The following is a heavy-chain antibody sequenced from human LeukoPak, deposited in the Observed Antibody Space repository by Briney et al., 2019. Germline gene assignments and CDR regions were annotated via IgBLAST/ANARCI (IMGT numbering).Heavy chain of an antibody. J-gene: IGHJ3*02. V-gene: IGHV3-23*01. Sequence: PGGSLRLSCAASGFTFSNYGMNWVRQAPGKGLEWVSTISGRGGSTYYADSVKGRSTISRDNSKNTLYLQMNSLRVEDTALYYCAKGGASGPDAFDIWGQGTMVTVSS. CDR3: AKGGASGPDAFDI. CDR2: ISGRGGST. CDR1: GFTFSNYG. D-gene: IGHD3-10*01.